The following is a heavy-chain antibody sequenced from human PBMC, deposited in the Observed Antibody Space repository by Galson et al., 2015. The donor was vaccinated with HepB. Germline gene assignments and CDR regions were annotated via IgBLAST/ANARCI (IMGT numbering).Heavy chain of an antibody. CDR3: AKDGEYCSNTNCYVVYYYYGLDV. Sequence: SLRLSCAASGFSFNNYGMHWVRQAPGKGLEWVAFIPYDGGNKYYTGSDKFYADSVTGRFTISRDDSKKMVYLQMNSLIAEDTAVYYWAKDGEYCSNTNCYVVYYYYGLDVWGQGTTVTVSS. CDR2: IPYDGGNK. J-gene: IGHJ6*02. CDR1: GFSFNNYG. V-gene: IGHV3-30*02. D-gene: IGHD2-2*01.